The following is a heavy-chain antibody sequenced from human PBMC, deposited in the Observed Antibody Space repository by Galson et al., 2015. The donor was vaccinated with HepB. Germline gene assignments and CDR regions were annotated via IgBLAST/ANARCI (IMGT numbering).Heavy chain of an antibody. CDR1: GFTFSSYS. J-gene: IGHJ4*02. CDR2: ISSSSSTI. D-gene: IGHD2/OR15-2a*01. Sequence: SLRLSCAASGFTFSSYSMNWVRQAPGQGLEWVSYISSSSSTIYYADSVKGRFTISRDNAKNSLYLQMNSLRAEDTAVYYCARGGPGHTLDYWGQGTLVTVSS. V-gene: IGHV3-48*04. CDR3: ARGGPGHTLDY.